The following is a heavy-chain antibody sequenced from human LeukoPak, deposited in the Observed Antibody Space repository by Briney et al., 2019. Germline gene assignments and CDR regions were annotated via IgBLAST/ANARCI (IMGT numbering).Heavy chain of an antibody. CDR3: ASSGYSGYDSYY. J-gene: IGHJ4*02. V-gene: IGHV3-7*01. Sequence: PGGSLRLSCAASGFTFSSYWMSWVRQAPGKGLEWVANIKQDGSEKYYVDSVKGRFTISRGNAKNSLYLQMNSLKAEDTAVYYCASSGYSGYDSYYWGQGTLVTVSS. CDR1: GFTFSSYW. CDR2: IKQDGSEK. D-gene: IGHD5-12*01.